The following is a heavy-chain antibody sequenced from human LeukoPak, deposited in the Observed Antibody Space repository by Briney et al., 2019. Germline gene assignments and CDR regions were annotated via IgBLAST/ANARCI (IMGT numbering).Heavy chain of an antibody. J-gene: IGHJ4*02. D-gene: IGHD2-21*01. Sequence: GGSLRLSCVGPGFTFRSHAMSWVRQAPEKGLEFVSGIYENGGTTYYADSVKGRFSISRDNSKNTLYLQMDSLRGEDTAVYYCAKDFRIGYSAHFDYWGQGALVTVSS. CDR1: GFTFRSHA. V-gene: IGHV3-23*01. CDR2: IYENGGTT. CDR3: AKDFRIGYSAHFDY.